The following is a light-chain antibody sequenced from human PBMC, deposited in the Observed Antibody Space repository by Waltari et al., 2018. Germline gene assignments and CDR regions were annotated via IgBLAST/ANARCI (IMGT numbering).Light chain of an antibody. J-gene: IGKJ4*01. CDR2: AAS. V-gene: IGKV3-15*01. CDR1: QSVSTN. Sequence: EIVMTQSPGSLSLSPGERASRSCWASQSVSTNVAWYQQRPGQAPRLLIHAASVRATGIPARFSGSGSGTEFTLTISTLQSEDFAVYYCQQYNDWMLSVGGGTKVDIK. CDR3: QQYNDWMLS.